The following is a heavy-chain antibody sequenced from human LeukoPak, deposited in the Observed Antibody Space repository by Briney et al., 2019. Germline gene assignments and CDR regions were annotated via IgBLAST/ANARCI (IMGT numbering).Heavy chain of an antibody. CDR3: ATGHSYGYDY. CDR1: GLTFSDFW. Sequence: PGGSLRLSCAASGLTFSDFWMHWVRQPPGKGLVWVALVKGDGRTTIYADSVKGRFTTPRDNAKNTLYLQMNSLRADDSGVYYCATGHSYGYDYWGQGVLVTVSS. D-gene: IGHD5-18*01. CDR2: VKGDGRTT. V-gene: IGHV3-74*01. J-gene: IGHJ4*02.